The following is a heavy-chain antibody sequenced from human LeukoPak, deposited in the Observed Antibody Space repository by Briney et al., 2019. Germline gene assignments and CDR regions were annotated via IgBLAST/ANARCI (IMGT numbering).Heavy chain of an antibody. J-gene: IGHJ5*02. CDR1: GGSISPYY. D-gene: IGHD3-10*01. Sequence: KPSETLSLTRTVPGGSISPYYWSWIRQPPGKGLEWIGNIYYSGSANYNPSLKSRVTISVDTSKNQFSLNLSSVTAADTAVYYCARELSGFRRFDPWGQGTLVTVSS. CDR2: IYYSGSA. CDR3: ARELSGFRRFDP. V-gene: IGHV4-59*01.